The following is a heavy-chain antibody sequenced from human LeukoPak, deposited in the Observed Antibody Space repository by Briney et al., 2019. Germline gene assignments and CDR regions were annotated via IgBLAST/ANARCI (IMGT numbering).Heavy chain of an antibody. J-gene: IGHJ4*02. Sequence: SETLSLTCTVSGGSISSYYWGWIRQPPGKGLEWIGYIYTSGSTNYNPSLKSRVTISVDTSKNQFSLKLSSVTAADTAVYYCAQYYYDSSGYSYFDYWGQGTLVTVSS. CDR3: AQYYYDSSGYSYFDY. V-gene: IGHV4-4*09. CDR2: IYTSGST. D-gene: IGHD3-22*01. CDR1: GGSISSYY.